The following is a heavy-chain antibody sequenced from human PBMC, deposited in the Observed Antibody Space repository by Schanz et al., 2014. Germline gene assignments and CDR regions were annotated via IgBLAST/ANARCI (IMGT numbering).Heavy chain of an antibody. V-gene: IGHV3-21*05. D-gene: IGHD3-22*01. J-gene: IGHJ4*02. Sequence: EVQLVESGGGLVKPGGSLRLSCEASEFTFSSYKMNWVRQAPGKGLEWVSYISGTTTYTNYADSVKGRFTISRDKSKNTLYLQMNSLRAEDTAVYYCAKDPSHGDYDYYFDYWGQGTLVTVSS. CDR3: AKDPSHGDYDYYFDY. CDR1: EFTFSSYK. CDR2: ISGTTTYT.